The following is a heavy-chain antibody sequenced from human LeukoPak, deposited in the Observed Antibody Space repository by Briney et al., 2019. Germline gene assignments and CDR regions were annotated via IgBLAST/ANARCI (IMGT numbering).Heavy chain of an antibody. CDR2: IYTSGST. CDR3: ARATHYYDSSGYYFEAAFDI. CDR1: GGSISSGSYY. V-gene: IGHV4-61*02. Sequence: SETLSLTCTVSGGSISSGSYYWSWIRQPAGKGPEWIGRIYTSGSTNYNPSLKSRVTISVDTSKNQFSLKLSSVTAADTAVYYCARATHYYDSSGYYFEAAFDIWGQGTMVTVSS. J-gene: IGHJ3*02. D-gene: IGHD3-22*01.